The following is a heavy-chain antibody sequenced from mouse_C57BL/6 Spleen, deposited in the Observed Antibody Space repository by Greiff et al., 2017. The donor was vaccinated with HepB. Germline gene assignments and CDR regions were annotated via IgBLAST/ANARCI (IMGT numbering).Heavy chain of an antibody. Sequence: QVQLKESGAELVRPGTSVKMSCKASGYTFTNYWIGWAKQRPGHGLEWIGDIYPGGGYTNYNEKFKGKATLTADKSSSIAYMQFSILTSEDSAIYYCARSYSNQYYFDYWGQGTTLTVSS. CDR1: GYTFTNYW. CDR3: ARSYSNQYYFDY. D-gene: IGHD2-5*01. J-gene: IGHJ2*01. CDR2: IYPGGGYT. V-gene: IGHV1-63*01.